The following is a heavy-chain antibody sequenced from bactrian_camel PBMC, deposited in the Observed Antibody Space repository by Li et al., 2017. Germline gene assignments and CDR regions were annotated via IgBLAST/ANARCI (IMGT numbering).Heavy chain of an antibody. CDR2: IAPATGTT. CDR1: EFIFSTCG. Sequence: VQLVESGGDSVQAGGSLKLSCTASEFIFSTCGMRWYRQAAGKEREGIAAIAPATGTTYYSDSVKGRFTISHVNANNTLHLQMNSLKPEDTAVYYCAADLGWCGSRPLQREFRNWGQGTQVTVS. J-gene: IGHJ4*01. V-gene: IGHV3S1*01. CDR3: AADLGWCGSRPLQREFRN. D-gene: IGHD2*01.